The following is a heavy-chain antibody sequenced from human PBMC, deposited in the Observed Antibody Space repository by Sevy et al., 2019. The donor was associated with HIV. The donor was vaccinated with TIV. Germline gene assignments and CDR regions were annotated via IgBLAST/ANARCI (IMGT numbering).Heavy chain of an antibody. J-gene: IGHJ4*02. CDR1: GYTFTSYI. D-gene: IGHD2-15*01. V-gene: IGHV1-18*01. CDR3: ARGYCTGGSCSPGGF. CDR2: ISPLNGDT. Sequence: VSVKVSCKTSGYTFTSYIISWVRQAPGQGLEWMGWISPLNGDTKYAQKFQGRVTMSIDTSTSTAYMDIRSLRSDDTAVYYCARGYCTGGSCSPGGFWGQGTLVTVSS.